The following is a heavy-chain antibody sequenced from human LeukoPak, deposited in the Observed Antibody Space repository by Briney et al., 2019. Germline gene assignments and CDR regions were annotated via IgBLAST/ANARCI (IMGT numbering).Heavy chain of an antibody. D-gene: IGHD5-24*01. V-gene: IGHV4-34*01. CDR1: GGSFSGYY. J-gene: IGHJ2*01. Sequence: SETLSLTCAVYGGSFSGYYWSWIRQPPGKGLEWIGEINHSGSTNYNPSLKSRVTISVDTSKNQFSLKLSSVTAADTAVYYCARALKKRWLQAWYFDLWGRGTLVTVSS. CDR2: INHSGST. CDR3: ARALKKRWLQAWYFDL.